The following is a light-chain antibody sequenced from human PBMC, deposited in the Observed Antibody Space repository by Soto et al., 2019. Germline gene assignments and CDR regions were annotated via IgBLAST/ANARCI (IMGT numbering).Light chain of an antibody. CDR3: SSHTSSSTLDV. CDR1: SSDVGYYNY. J-gene: IGLJ1*01. Sequence: QSALTQPASVSGSPGQSITISCTGTSSDVGYYNYVSWYQQHPGNAPKLIIYEVSNRPAGVSNRFSGSKSGNTASLTISGLQAEDEADYYCSSHTSSSTLDVFGIGTKGTVL. CDR2: EVS. V-gene: IGLV2-14*01.